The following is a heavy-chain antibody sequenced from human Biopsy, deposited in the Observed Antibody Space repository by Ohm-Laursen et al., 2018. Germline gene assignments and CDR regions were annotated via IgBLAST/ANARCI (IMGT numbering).Heavy chain of an antibody. CDR2: VSSDGKNK. D-gene: IGHD6-19*01. V-gene: IGHV3-30*03. CDR1: GFTLSNYG. J-gene: IGHJ5*01. CDR3: AREQPALSGGGSWFDS. Sequence: SLRLSCAASGFTLSNYGMHWVRQAPGRGLEWVAAVSSDGKNKHYADSVQGRFTISRDNSKNTVDLQMNSLRAEDTAVYYCAREQPALSGGGSWFDSWGQGTLVIVSS.